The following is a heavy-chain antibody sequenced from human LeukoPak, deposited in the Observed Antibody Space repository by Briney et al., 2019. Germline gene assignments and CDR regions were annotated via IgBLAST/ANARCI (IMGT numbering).Heavy chain of an antibody. D-gene: IGHD3-3*01. CDR1: GFTFSSYS. CDR2: ISSSSSYI. CDR3: AKDSPPTSEWLPDY. Sequence: GGSLRLSCAASGFTFSSYSMNWVRQAPGKGLEWVSSISSSSSYIYYADSVKGRFTISRDNAKSALFLHMDTVRADDTAFYYCAKDSPPTSEWLPDYWGQGTLVSISS. V-gene: IGHV3-21*06. J-gene: IGHJ4*02.